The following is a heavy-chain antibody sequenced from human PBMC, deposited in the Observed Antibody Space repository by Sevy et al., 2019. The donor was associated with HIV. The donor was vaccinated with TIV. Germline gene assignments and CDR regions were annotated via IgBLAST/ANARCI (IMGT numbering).Heavy chain of an antibody. CDR2: INPNSGGT. CDR1: GYTFTGYY. Sequence: ASVKVSCKASGYTFTGYYMHWVRQAPGQGLEWMGWINPNSGGTNYAQKFQGRVTMTRDTSISTAYMELSRLRSDDTAVYYCARDPLAYCGGDCLGRDYMDVWGKGTTVTVSS. CDR3: ARDPLAYCGGDCLGRDYMDV. D-gene: IGHD2-21*01. V-gene: IGHV1-2*02. J-gene: IGHJ6*03.